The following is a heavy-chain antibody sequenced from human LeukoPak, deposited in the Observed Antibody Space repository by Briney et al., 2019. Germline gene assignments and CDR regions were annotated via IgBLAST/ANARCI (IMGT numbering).Heavy chain of an antibody. D-gene: IGHD2/OR15-2a*01. J-gene: IGHJ5*01. V-gene: IGHV4-34*01. CDR1: GGSFGDHF. CDR2: VNQRGTI. CDR3: ARINLWPGNWIDS. Sequence: SETLSLTCGLNGGSFGDHFWGWFRQSPGKGLEWIGEVNQRGTINSNPSLKSRVAISVETSKNQFSLKLTSVAAADTAVYYCARINLWPGNWIDSWGQGSLVTVSS.